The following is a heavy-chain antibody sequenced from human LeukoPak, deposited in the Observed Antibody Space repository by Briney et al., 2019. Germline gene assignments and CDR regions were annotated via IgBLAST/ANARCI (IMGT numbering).Heavy chain of an antibody. J-gene: IGHJ4*02. D-gene: IGHD1-26*01. V-gene: IGHV3-23*01. Sequence: PGGTLRLSCAASGFSFSNYGMSWVRQGPGKGLEWVSAISGSGAVTYYADSVKGRFTISRDNSKNTVYLQMNSLRAEDTAVYYCAKDRVGATLYFDYWGQGTLVTVSS. CDR2: ISGSGAVT. CDR3: AKDRVGATLYFDY. CDR1: GFSFSNYG.